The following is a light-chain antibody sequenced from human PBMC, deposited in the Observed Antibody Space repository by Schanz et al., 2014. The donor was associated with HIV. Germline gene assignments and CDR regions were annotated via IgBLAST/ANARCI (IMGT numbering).Light chain of an antibody. Sequence: EIVLTQSPGSLSLSPGGRATLSCAASQRLSSSYLAWYQQKPGQTPRLLIYGASTRATGIPARFSGSGSGTEFTLTISSLQSEDFAVYYCQQYNNWPPAFGQGTKVEIK. CDR1: QRLSSSY. CDR3: QQYNNWPPA. V-gene: IGKV3-15*01. J-gene: IGKJ1*01. CDR2: GAS.